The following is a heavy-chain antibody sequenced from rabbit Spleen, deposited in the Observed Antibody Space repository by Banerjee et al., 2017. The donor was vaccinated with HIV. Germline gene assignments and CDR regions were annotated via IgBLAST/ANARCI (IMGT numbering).Heavy chain of an antibody. D-gene: IGHD4-1*01. J-gene: IGHJ4*01. V-gene: IGHV1S47*01. CDR2: IDPIFGRT. Sequence: QEQLVESGGGLVQPGGSLKLSCKASGFDFSVYGLSWVRRAPGKGLEWIGYIDPIFGRTYYANWVNGRFSISRENTQNTLYLQLNSLTAADTASYFCVRGSGWGFGYFKLWGPCTLVTVS. CDR3: VRGSGWGFGYFKL. CDR1: GFDFSVYG.